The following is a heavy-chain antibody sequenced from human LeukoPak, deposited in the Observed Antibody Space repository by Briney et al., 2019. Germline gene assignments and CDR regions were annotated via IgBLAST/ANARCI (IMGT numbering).Heavy chain of an antibody. J-gene: IGHJ4*02. CDR2: IRYDGSNK. CDR1: GFTFSSYG. Sequence: GGSLRLSCAASGFTFSSYGMHWVRQAPGKGLEWVAFIRYDGSNKYYADSVKGRFTISKDNSKNTLYLRMNSLRAEDTAVYYCARPSTTVSLPDYWGQGTLVTVSS. V-gene: IGHV3-30*02. D-gene: IGHD1-1*01. CDR3: ARPSTTVSLPDY.